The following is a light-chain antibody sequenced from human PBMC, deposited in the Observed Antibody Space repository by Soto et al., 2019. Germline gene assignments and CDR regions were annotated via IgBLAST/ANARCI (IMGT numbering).Light chain of an antibody. J-gene: IGLJ3*02. Sequence: QAVVTQEPSLTVSPGGTVTLNCGSSTGAVTSNHHPYWFQQKAGQAPRTQIYDTSNKQSWTPSRFSGSLLGDKAALTLSGVQPEDECPYYCWLSYNAARVFGGGTKLTV. V-gene: IGLV7-46*01. CDR3: WLSYNAARV. CDR1: TGAVTSNHH. CDR2: DTS.